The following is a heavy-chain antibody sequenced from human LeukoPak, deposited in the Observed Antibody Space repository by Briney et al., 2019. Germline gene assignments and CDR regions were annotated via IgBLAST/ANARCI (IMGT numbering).Heavy chain of an antibody. Sequence: GGSLRLSCAASGFTFSSYSMNWVRQAPGKGLEWVSSISSSSSYIYYADSVKGRFTISRDNSKNTLYLQMNSLRAEDTAVYYCAREAVTRNYFDYWGQGTLVTVSS. D-gene: IGHD4-17*01. CDR1: GFTFSSYS. V-gene: IGHV3-21*04. CDR2: ISSSSSYI. J-gene: IGHJ4*02. CDR3: AREAVTRNYFDY.